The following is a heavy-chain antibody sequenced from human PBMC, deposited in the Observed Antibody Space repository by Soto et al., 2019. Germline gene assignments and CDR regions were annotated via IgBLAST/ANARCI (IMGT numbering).Heavy chain of an antibody. CDR3: ARHVRRTWWFDP. J-gene: IGHJ5*02. D-gene: IGHD1-1*01. V-gene: IGHV4-59*08. CDR1: GGSISSYY. CDR2: IYYSGST. Sequence: ETLSLTCTVSGGSISSYYWSWIRQPPGKGLEWIGYIYYSGSTNYNPSLKSRVTISVDTSKNQFSLKLSSVTAADTAVYYCARHVRRTWWFDPWGQGTLVTVSS.